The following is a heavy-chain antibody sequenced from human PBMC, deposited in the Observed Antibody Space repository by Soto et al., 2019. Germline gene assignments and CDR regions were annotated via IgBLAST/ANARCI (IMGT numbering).Heavy chain of an antibody. J-gene: IGHJ3*02. Sequence: ASVKVSCKACGYTFTGYYMHWLRQAPGQGLEWMGWINPNSGGTNYAQKFQGRVTMTRDTSISTAYMELSRLRSDDTAVYYCARVTDYYDSSGYFLGAFDIWGQGTMVTVSS. CDR2: INPNSGGT. CDR3: ARVTDYYDSSGYFLGAFDI. V-gene: IGHV1-2*02. D-gene: IGHD3-22*01. CDR1: GYTFTGYY.